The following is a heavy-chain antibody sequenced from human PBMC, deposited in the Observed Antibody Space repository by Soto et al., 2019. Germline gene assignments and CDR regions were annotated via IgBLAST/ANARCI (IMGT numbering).Heavy chain of an antibody. J-gene: IGHJ4*02. D-gene: IGHD3-22*01. CDR1: GYTFTSYG. V-gene: IGHV1-69*13. CDR3: ARDDSSGYYYPFDY. Sequence: GASVKVSCKASGYTFTSYGISWVRQAPGQGLEWMGWISAIFGTANYAQKFQGRVTITADESTSTAYMELSSLRSEDTAVYYCARDDSSGYYYPFDYWGQGTLVTVSS. CDR2: ISAIFGTA.